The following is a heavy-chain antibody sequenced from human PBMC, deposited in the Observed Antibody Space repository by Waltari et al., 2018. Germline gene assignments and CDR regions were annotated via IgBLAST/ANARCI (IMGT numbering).Heavy chain of an antibody. Sequence: EVQLVESGGGLVQPGGSLRLSCAAPGFTFSDYSRSWARQAPGKGLEWISYISSDSSAMYYADSVKGRFTISIDNANNSLYLQMNSLRVEDTALYYCAREGLFRGSYFDYWGQGTLVSVSS. D-gene: IGHD1-26*01. CDR1: GFTFSDYS. J-gene: IGHJ4*02. V-gene: IGHV3-48*01. CDR2: ISSDSSAM. CDR3: AREGLFRGSYFDY.